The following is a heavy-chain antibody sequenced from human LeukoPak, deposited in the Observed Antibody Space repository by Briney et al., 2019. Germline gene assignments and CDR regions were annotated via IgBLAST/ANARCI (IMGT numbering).Heavy chain of an antibody. V-gene: IGHV1-46*01. J-gene: IGHJ3*02. D-gene: IGHD2-15*01. CDR3: ARVVENDAFDI. Sequence: ASVKVSCKASGYTFTSYYMHWVRQAPGQGLEWMGIINPSGGSTSYAQKFQGRVTMTGDTSTSTVYMELSSLRSEDTAVYYCARVVENDAFDIWGQGTMVTVSS. CDR2: INPSGGST. CDR1: GYTFTSYY.